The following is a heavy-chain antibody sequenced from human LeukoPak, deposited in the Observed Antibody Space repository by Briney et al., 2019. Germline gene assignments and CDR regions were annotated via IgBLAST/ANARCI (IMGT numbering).Heavy chain of an antibody. CDR3: AKSPRLRFLENWYFDL. V-gene: IGHV3-23*01. Sequence: PGGSLRLSFAASGFPFSSYTMSWVRQAPGKGLEWVSAISHTSEYTYHADSVKGRFTISRDNSKNTLYLQMNSLRAEDTAVYYCAKSPRLRFLENWYFDLWGRGTLVTVSS. CDR2: ISHTSEYT. J-gene: IGHJ2*01. D-gene: IGHD3-3*01. CDR1: GFPFSSYT.